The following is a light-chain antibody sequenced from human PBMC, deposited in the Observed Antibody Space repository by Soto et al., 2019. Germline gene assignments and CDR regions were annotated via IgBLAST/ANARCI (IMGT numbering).Light chain of an antibody. CDR1: ETVAAN. J-gene: IGKJ4*02. Sequence: PWSPASFYLYQGERATFSCWASETVAANLAWYQQNPGPAPRLLVAGASTRAAGISDRFRGSGSGTEFTLTMSSLRSEDSAICYCHQFFELPPITFGEGTKVDIK. V-gene: IGKV3-15*01. CDR2: GAS. CDR3: HQFFELPPIT.